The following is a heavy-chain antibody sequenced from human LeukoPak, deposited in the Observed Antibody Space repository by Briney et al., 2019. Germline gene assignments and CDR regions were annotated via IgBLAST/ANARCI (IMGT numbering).Heavy chain of an antibody. J-gene: IGHJ4*02. CDR1: GYSFTGYY. Sequence: ASVKVSCKASGYSFTGYYMHWVRQAPGQGLEWMGWINPDSGGATYAQNFQGRVTLTRDTSISTAYMELTRLRSDDTAVYYCARQSNEVTTHYWGQESLVTVSS. D-gene: IGHD1-14*01. CDR3: ARQSNEVTTHY. CDR2: INPDSGGA. V-gene: IGHV1-2*02.